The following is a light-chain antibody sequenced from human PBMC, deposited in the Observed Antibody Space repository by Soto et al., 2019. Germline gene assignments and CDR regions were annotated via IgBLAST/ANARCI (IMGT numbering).Light chain of an antibody. J-gene: IGLJ2*01. CDR2: DIS. V-gene: IGLV2-14*01. CDR3: SSYTSSSTLYVV. CDR1: SSDVGGYNY. Sequence: QPALTQPASVSGSPGQSITISCTGTSSDVGGYNYVSWYQQHPGKAPKLMIYDISNRPSGVSNRFSGSKSGNTASLTISGLQAEDEADYYCSSYTSSSTLYVVFGGGTKLTVL.